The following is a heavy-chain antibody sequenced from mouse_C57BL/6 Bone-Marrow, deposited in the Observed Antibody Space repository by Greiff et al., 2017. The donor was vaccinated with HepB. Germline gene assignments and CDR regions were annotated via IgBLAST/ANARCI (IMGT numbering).Heavy chain of an antibody. J-gene: IGHJ3*01. CDR2: IRSKSNNYAT. Sequence: EAGGGLVQPKGSLKLSCAASGFSFNTYAMNWFRQAPGKGLEWVARIRSKSNNYATYYADSVKDRFTISRDDSESMLYLQMNNLKTEDTAMYYCVSGYYGSSYAYWGQGTLVTVSA. D-gene: IGHD1-1*01. CDR3: VSGYYGSSYAY. CDR1: GFSFNTYA. V-gene: IGHV10-1*01.